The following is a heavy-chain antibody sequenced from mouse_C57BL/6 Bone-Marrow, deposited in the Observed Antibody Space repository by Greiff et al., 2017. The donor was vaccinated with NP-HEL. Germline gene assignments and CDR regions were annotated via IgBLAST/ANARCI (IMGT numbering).Heavy chain of an antibody. Sequence: VQRVESGAELVRPGTSVKMSCKASGYTFTNYWIGWAKQRPGHGLEWIGDIYPGGGYTNYNEKFKGKATLTADKSSSTAYMQFSSLTSEDSAIYYCARDAQAAWFAYWGQGTLVTVSA. J-gene: IGHJ3*01. V-gene: IGHV1-63*01. CDR2: IYPGGGYT. CDR1: GYTFTNYW. D-gene: IGHD3-2*02. CDR3: ARDAQAAWFAY.